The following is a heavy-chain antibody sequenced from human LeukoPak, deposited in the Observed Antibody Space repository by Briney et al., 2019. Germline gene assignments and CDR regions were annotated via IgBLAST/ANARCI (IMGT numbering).Heavy chain of an antibody. CDR3: AKVNTYGSHYYFDY. Sequence: GGSLRLSCAASGFTFSSYAMSWVRQAPGKGLEWVSAISGSGASTYYADSVKGRSTISRDNSKDTLYLHVNSLRAEDTAVYYCAKVNTYGSHYYFDYWGQGTLVTVSS. J-gene: IGHJ4*02. D-gene: IGHD3-10*01. CDR2: ISGSGAST. V-gene: IGHV3-23*01. CDR1: GFTFSSYA.